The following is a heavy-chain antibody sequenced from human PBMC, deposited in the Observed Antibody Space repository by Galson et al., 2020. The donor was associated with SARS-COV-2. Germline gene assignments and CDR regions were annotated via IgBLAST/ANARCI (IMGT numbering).Heavy chain of an antibody. CDR2: IYYSGTT. CDR1: GGSISSSNSY. V-gene: IGHV4-39*01. J-gene: IGHJ3*01. D-gene: IGHD2-15*01. Sequence: SETLSLTCTVSGGSISSSNSYWAWIRQPPGKGLEWIGSIYYSGTTYYNPSLVSRVPISVDTSKHQFSLKLTSVTAADTPLYYCASRLYCSGGRGDALDVWGQGTMVTGSA. CDR3: ASRLYCSGGRGDALDV.